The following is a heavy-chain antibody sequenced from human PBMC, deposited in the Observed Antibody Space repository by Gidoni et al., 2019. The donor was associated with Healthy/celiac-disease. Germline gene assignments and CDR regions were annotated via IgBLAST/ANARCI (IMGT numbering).Heavy chain of an antibody. CDR3: ASIAARRLGVY. D-gene: IGHD6-6*01. CDR1: GCTLSSYA. J-gene: IGHJ4*02. Sequence: QVQLVDAGGGGVQSGGSRRLACSASGCTLSSYAMHWGRQAPGKGLGWVAVMSYTGGNKYYADSVEGRFTISRDNSKSPLYLQMNSLRAENTAVYYCASIAARRLGVYWGQGTLVTVSS. V-gene: IGHV3-30-3*01. CDR2: MSYTGGNK.